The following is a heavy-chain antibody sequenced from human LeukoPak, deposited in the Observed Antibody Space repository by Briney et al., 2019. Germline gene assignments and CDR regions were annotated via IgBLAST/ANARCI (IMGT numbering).Heavy chain of an antibody. CDR3: ARDFWNEPSKYFDY. D-gene: IGHD3-3*01. Sequence: GGSLRLSCSAPGFTFGSYGMHWVRQAPGKGLEWVALIWYHGNDVDYADSVKGRFTISRDNSKNTLYLQMNSVRAEDTAVYFCARDFWNEPSKYFDYWGQGTLVTVSS. V-gene: IGHV3-33*01. CDR2: IWYHGNDV. J-gene: IGHJ4*02. CDR1: GFTFGSYG.